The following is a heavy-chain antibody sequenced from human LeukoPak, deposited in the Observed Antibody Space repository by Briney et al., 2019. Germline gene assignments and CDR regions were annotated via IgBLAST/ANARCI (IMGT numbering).Heavy chain of an antibody. CDR2: IYYSGGT. J-gene: IGHJ5*02. CDR3: ARQIFDIAVAGGLNWFDP. V-gene: IGHV4-39*01. Sequence: PSENLSLTCTVSGGSISSSSYYWGWIRQPPGKGLEWIGSIYYSGGTYYNPSLKSRVTISVDTSKNQFSLKLSSVTAADTAVYYCARQIFDIAVAGGLNWFDPWGQGTLVTVSS. CDR1: GGSISSSSYY. D-gene: IGHD6-19*01.